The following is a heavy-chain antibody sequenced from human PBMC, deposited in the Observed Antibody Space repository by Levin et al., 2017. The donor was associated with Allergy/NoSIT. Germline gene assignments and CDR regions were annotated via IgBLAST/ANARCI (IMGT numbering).Heavy chain of an antibody. CDR2: LNTNSGGT. J-gene: IGHJ5*02. V-gene: IGHV1-2*02. D-gene: IGHD2-15*01. Sequence: GESLKISCKASGYTFTDFYIHWVRQAPGQGLEWMGWLNTNSGGTNYAQSFQGRVTMTRDTSISTAYMELINLTSDDTAVYYCARDLPYCDGGRCYSNNWFDPWGQGTRVTVSS. CDR3: ARDLPYCDGGRCYSNNWFDP. CDR1: GYTFTDFY.